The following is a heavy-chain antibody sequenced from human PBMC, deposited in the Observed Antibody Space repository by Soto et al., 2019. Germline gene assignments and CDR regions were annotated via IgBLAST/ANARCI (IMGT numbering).Heavy chain of an antibody. CDR3: AKTGRSIVATIIDY. CDR2: ISGSGGST. CDR1: GFTFSSYA. D-gene: IGHD5-12*01. J-gene: IGHJ4*02. V-gene: IGHV3-23*01. Sequence: HPGGSLRLSCAASGFTFSSYAMSWVRQAPGKGLEWVSAISGSGGSTYYADSVKGRFTISRDKSKNTLYLQMNSLRAEDTAVYYCAKTGRSIVATIIDYWGQGTLVTVSS.